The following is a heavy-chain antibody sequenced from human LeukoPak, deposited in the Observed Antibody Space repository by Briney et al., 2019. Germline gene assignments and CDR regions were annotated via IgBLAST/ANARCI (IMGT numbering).Heavy chain of an antibody. V-gene: IGHV3-23*01. CDR3: AKRDTTRNFDY. CDR1: GFTFSSYG. J-gene: IGHJ4*02. Sequence: GGSLRLSCAASGFTFSSYGMHWVRRAPGKGLEWISAISGSGGATHYADSVKGRFAISRDNSKNTLYLQMNSLRAEDTAVYYCAKRDTTRNFDYWGQGTLVTVSS. D-gene: IGHD1-1*01. CDR2: ISGSGGAT.